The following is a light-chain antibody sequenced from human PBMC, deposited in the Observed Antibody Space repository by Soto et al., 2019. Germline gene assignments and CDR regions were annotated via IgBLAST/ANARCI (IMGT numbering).Light chain of an antibody. CDR3: CSYAGSSTYV. Sequence: QSALTQPASASGSPGQSITISCTGTSSDVGSYNFVSWYQQHPGKAPKLMISEVSKRPSGVSDRFSGSKSANTASLTISRLQGEDEADYYCCSYAGSSTYVFGAGTKVTVL. J-gene: IGLJ1*01. V-gene: IGLV2-23*02. CDR2: EVS. CDR1: SSDVGSYNF.